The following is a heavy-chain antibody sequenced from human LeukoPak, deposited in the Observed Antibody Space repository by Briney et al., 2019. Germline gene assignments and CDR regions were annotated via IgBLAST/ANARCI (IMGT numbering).Heavy chain of an antibody. Sequence: SVTVSCTASGGTFSSYAISWVRQAPGQGLEWMGGIIPIFGTADYAQKFQGRVTVTRDTSTSTVHMELSGLRSEDTAVYYCARDQEGFDYWGQGTLVTVSS. CDR1: GGTFSSYA. CDR3: ARDQEGFDY. CDR2: IIPIFGTA. V-gene: IGHV1-69*05. J-gene: IGHJ4*02.